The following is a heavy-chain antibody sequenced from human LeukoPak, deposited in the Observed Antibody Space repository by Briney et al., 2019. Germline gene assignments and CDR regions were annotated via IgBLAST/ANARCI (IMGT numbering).Heavy chain of an antibody. CDR1: GYTFTSYD. CDR2: MNPNSGNI. Sequence: ASVKVSCKASGYTFTSYDINWVRQATGQGLEWMGWMNPNSGNIGYAQKFQGRVTMTRDTSISTAYMELSSLRSEDTAVYYCARNLPSSGYFSDWGQGTLVTVSS. CDR3: ARNLPSSGYFSD. J-gene: IGHJ4*02. V-gene: IGHV1-8*01. D-gene: IGHD3-22*01.